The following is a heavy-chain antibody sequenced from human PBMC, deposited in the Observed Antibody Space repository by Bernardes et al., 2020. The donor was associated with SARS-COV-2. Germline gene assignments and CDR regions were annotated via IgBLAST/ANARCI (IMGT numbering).Heavy chain of an antibody. D-gene: IGHD3-10*01. V-gene: IGHV1-2*02. CDR3: ARDPVRGDRYNFDY. J-gene: IGHJ4*02. CDR2: INPNSGGT. Sequence: ASVKVSCKTSGYTFTGHYMHWVRQAPGQGLEWMGWINPNSGGTNFAQKFQGRVTMTRDTSISTAYMELSSLRSDDTAVYYCARDPVRGDRYNFDYWGQGTLVTVSS. CDR1: GYTFTGHY.